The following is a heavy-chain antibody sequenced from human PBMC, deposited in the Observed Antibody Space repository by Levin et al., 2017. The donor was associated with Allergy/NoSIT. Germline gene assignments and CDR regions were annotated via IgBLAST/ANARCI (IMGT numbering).Heavy chain of an antibody. CDR3: VRGGAWRFDP. J-gene: IGHJ5*02. V-gene: IGHV4-4*02. CDR1: GASITGAW. D-gene: IGHD1-1*01. Sequence: SCAVSGASITGAWWTWVRQPPGKGLEWVGEMHHSGNTNYNPSLKSRVSMSVDNSQNQFSLRLTSVTAADTAVYYCVRGGAWRFDPWGQGTLVTVSS. CDR2: MHHSGNT.